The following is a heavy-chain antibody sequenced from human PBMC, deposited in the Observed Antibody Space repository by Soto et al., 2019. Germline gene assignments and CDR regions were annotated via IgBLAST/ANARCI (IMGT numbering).Heavy chain of an antibody. Sequence: EVQLVETGGGLIQPGGSLRLSCAASGFTVSSYYMNWVRQPPGKGLEWVSVLYIGGSTYYADSVKGRFTISRDNSKNTLYLQMNSLRDEDTAVYYCARGSGEEKGDAFDIWGQGTMVTVSS. D-gene: IGHD3-3*01. CDR3: ARGSGEEKGDAFDI. CDR1: GFTVSSYY. J-gene: IGHJ3*02. V-gene: IGHV3-53*02. CDR2: LYIGGST.